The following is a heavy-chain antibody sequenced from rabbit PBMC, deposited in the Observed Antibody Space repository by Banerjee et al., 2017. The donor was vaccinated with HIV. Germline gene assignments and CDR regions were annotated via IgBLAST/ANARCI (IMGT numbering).Heavy chain of an antibody. Sequence: QEQLEESGGDLVKPEGSLTLTCTASGFSFSGDLWICWVRQAPGKWLEWIACISASSGTTYYATWAKGRFTISKTSTTVTLQMTSLTAADTATYFCARDPYAVTSGYFNLWGPGTLVTVS. CDR3: ARDPYAVTSGYFNL. CDR1: GFSFSGDLW. D-gene: IGHD8-1*01. V-gene: IGHV1S45*01. CDR2: ISASSGTT. J-gene: IGHJ4*01.